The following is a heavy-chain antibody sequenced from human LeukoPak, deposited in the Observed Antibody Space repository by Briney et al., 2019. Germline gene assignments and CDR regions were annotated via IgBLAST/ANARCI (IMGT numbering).Heavy chain of an antibody. J-gene: IGHJ5*02. CDR2: TYPGDSNT. CDR3: VRSPACSSGTCYPNWFDP. Sequence: GESLKISCKGSGYSFTSYWIGWVRQMPGKGLEWMGITYPGDSNTRYSPSFQGQVTISADKSISSAYLQWSSLKASDTAMYYCVRSPACSSGTCYPNWFDPWGQGTLVTVSS. D-gene: IGHD2-15*01. V-gene: IGHV5-51*01. CDR1: GYSFTSYW.